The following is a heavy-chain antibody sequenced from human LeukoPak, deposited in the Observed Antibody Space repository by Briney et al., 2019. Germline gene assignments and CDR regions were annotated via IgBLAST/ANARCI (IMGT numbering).Heavy chain of an antibody. D-gene: IGHD5/OR15-5a*01. J-gene: IGHJ5*02. V-gene: IGHV1-18*01. CDR2: ISAYNGNT. Sequence: PGSSVKVSCKASGGTFSSYAISWVRQAPGQGLEWMGWISAYNGNTNYAQKLQGRVTMTTDTSTSTAYMELRSLRSDDTAVYYCARTPVYVRMGSWFDPWGQGTLVTVSS. CDR1: GGTFSSYA. CDR3: ARTPVYVRMGSWFDP.